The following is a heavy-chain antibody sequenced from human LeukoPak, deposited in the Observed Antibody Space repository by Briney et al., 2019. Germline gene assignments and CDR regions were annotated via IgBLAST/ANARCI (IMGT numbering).Heavy chain of an antibody. CDR3: ARGEDYSYTRWFDP. D-gene: IGHD4-4*01. CDR1: GGSVSSSSYY. Sequence: PSETLSLTCTVSGGSVSSSSYYLGWIREPPGKGLEWIGSIYYSGSTYYNPSLKSRVTISVDTSKNQFSLKLSSVTAADTAVYYCARGEDYSYTRWFDPWGQGTLVTVSS. V-gene: IGHV4-39*01. J-gene: IGHJ5*02. CDR2: IYYSGST.